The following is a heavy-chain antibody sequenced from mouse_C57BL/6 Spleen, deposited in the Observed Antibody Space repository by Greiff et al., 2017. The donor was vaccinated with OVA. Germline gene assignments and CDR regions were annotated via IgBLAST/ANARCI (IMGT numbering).Heavy chain of an antibody. CDR3: ARGGSSGPFAY. Sequence: DVKLQESGPGLVKPSQSLSLTCSVTGYSITSGYYWNWIRQFPGNKLEWMGYISYDGSNNYNPSLKNRISITRDTSKNQFFLKLNSVTTEDTATYYCARGGSSGPFAYWGQGTLVTVSA. V-gene: IGHV3-6*01. CDR2: ISYDGSN. CDR1: GYSITSGYY. D-gene: IGHD3-2*02. J-gene: IGHJ3*01.